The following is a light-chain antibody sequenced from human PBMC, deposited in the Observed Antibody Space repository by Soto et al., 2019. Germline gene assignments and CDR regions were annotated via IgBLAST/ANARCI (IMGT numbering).Light chain of an antibody. V-gene: IGKV1-5*03. Sequence: DIQMTQSPSTLSGSVGDRVTITCRASQTISSWLAWYQQKPGKAPKLLIYKASTLKSGVPSRFSGSGSGTEFTLTISSLQPDDFATYYCQQYHSSWTFGQGTKVDI. CDR3: QQYHSSWT. CDR1: QTISSW. J-gene: IGKJ1*01. CDR2: KAS.